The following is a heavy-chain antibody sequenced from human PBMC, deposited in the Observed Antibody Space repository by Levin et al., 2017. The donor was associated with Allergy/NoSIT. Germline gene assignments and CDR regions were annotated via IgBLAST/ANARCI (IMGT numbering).Heavy chain of an antibody. J-gene: IGHJ3*02. D-gene: IGHD6-6*01. CDR1: GFTFSTYW. CDR2: INGDGSTT. CDR3: ARDGSYDAFDI. V-gene: IGHV3-74*01. Sequence: PGGSLRLSCAASGFTFSTYWMHWVRQAPGKGLMWVSRINGDGSTTNHADSVKGRFTIARDNAKNTLYLQMNSLRAEDAAVYYCARDGSYDAFDIWGPGTMVTVSS.